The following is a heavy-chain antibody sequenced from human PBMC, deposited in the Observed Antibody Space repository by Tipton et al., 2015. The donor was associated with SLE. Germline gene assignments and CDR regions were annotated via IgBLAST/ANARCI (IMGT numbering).Heavy chain of an antibody. Sequence: SLRLSCAASGFTFSSYAMSWVRQAPGKGLEWVSFIRYDGRQKGYADSVKGRFTISRDNSKNELDLQMNSLRTEDTAVYYCVKDGGRCGSASCRYWYFDLWGRGTLVTVSS. CDR3: VKDGGRCGSASCRYWYFDL. CDR2: IRYDGRQK. D-gene: IGHD2-2*01. J-gene: IGHJ2*01. CDR1: GFTFSSYA. V-gene: IGHV3-30*02.